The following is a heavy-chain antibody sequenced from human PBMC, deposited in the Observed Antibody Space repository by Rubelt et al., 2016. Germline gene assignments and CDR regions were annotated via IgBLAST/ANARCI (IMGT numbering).Heavy chain of an antibody. J-gene: IGHJ3*02. CDR3: ARSGITIFGVGDAFDI. V-gene: IGHV4-59*13. CDR2: IYYSGST. Sequence: PGKGLEWIGYIYYSGSTNYNPSLKSRVTISVDTSKNQFSLKLSSVTAADTAVYYCARSGITIFGVGDAFDIWGQGTMVTVSS. D-gene: IGHD3-3*01.